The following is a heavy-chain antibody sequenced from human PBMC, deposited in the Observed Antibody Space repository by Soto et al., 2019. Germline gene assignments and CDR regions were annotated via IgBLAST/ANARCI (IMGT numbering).Heavy chain of an antibody. J-gene: IGHJ3*02. V-gene: IGHV2-5*01. CDR1: GFSLSTSGVG. D-gene: IGHD2-15*01. CDR3: AHWREYCSGGSCYDAFDI. Sequence: SGPTLVNPTQTLTLTCTFSGFSLSTSGVGVGWIRQPPGKALEWLALIYWNDDKRYSPSLKSRLTITKDTSKNQVVLTMTNMDPVDTATYYCAHWREYCSGGSCYDAFDIWGQGTMVTVSS. CDR2: IYWNDDK.